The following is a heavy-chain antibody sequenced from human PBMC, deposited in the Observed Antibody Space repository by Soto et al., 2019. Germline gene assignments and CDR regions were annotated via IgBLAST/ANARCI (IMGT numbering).Heavy chain of an antibody. CDR3: ARVGGCSSTSCYYYGMDV. D-gene: IGHD2-2*01. V-gene: IGHV4-4*07. Sequence: VQLQESGPGLVKPSETLSLTCTVSGGSMSSYYWCWIRQLAGKGLEWIGRIYTSGRTNYNPSLKSRVTMSVDTSKNQFSLKLSSVTAADTAVYYWARVGGCSSTSCYYYGMDVWGQGTTVTVSS. CDR2: IYTSGRT. J-gene: IGHJ6*02. CDR1: GGSMSSYY.